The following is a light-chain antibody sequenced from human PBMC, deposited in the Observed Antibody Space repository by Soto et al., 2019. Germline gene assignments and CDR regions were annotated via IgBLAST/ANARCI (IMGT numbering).Light chain of an antibody. Sequence: EIVMTQSPATLSVSPGERATLSCRASQSISSKLAWYQQKVGQAPRLLIYDASTRATGIPARFSGSGSGTEFTLTISSLQSEDFAVYYCQQYNNWPPWTFGRGTKVEVK. V-gene: IGKV3-15*01. CDR2: DAS. CDR3: QQYNNWPPWT. CDR1: QSISSK. J-gene: IGKJ1*01.